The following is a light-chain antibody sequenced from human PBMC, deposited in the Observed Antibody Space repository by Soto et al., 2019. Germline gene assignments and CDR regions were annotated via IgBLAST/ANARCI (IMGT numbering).Light chain of an antibody. CDR1: QTIDNK. CDR2: GAY. V-gene: IGKV3-15*01. CDR3: QQYKDWRT. J-gene: IGKJ1*01. Sequence: IVMTQSPATLSVSPGERATLSCRASQTIDNKLAWYQQRPGQAHRLLIYGAYIRATVIPARYSGSGSGTEFTLTSSDLQSEDFGVYYCQQYKDWRTFGQGTNVDIK.